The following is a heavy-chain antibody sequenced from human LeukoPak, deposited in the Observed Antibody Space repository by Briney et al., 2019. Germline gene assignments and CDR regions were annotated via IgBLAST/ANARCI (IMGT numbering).Heavy chain of an antibody. CDR1: GYTFTSYG. J-gene: IGHJ4*02. D-gene: IGHD2-8*01. V-gene: IGHV1-18*01. Sequence: ASVKVSCKASGYTFTSYGISWVRQAPGQGLEWMGWISVYNHNTNYAQKFQGRVTVTTDTSTRTAYMELRSLRSDDTAVYYCARTNLDCKNGVCYDYWGQGTLVTVSS. CDR2: ISVYNHNT. CDR3: ARTNLDCKNGVCYDY.